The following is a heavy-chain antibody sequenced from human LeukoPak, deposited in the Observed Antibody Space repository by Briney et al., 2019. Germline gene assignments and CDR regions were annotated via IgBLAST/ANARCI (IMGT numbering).Heavy chain of an antibody. CDR2: IYSGGST. CDR3: ARDWGSTNSPESGFDY. CDR1: GFTVSSNY. V-gene: IGHV3-53*01. Sequence: GGSLRLSCAASGFTVSSNYMSWVRQAPGKGLEWVSVIYSGGSTYYADSVKGRFTISRDNSKNTLYLQMNSLRAEDTAVYYCARDWGSTNSPESGFDYWGQGTLVTVSS. J-gene: IGHJ4*02. D-gene: IGHD2-2*01.